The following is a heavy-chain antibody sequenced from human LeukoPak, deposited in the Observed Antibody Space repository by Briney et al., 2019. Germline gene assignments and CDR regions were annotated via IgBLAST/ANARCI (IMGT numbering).Heavy chain of an antibody. CDR3: ARDPPPGAYYDSSGPRDV. CDR2: ISSSSSTI. J-gene: IGHJ6*02. D-gene: IGHD3-22*01. V-gene: IGHV3-48*04. CDR1: GFTFSSYS. Sequence: GGSLRLSCAASGFTFSSYSMNWVRQAPGKGLEWVSYISSSSSTIYYADSVKGRFTISRDNAKNSLYLQMNSLRAEDTAVYYCARDPPPGAYYDSSGPRDVWGQGTTVTVSS.